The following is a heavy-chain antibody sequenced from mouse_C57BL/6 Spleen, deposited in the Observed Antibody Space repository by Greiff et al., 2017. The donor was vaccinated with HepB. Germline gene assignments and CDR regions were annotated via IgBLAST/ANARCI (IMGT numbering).Heavy chain of an antibody. CDR3: AREGTTVVATDAY. D-gene: IGHD1-1*01. V-gene: IGHV1-81*01. J-gene: IGHJ3*01. CDR1: GYTFTSYG. CDR2: IYPRSGNP. Sequence: QVQLQQSGAELARPGASVKLSCKASGYTFTSYGISWVKQRTGQGLEWIGEIYPRSGNPYYNEKFKGKATLTADKSSSTAYMELRRLTSEDSAVYFCAREGTTVVATDAYCGQGTLVTVSA.